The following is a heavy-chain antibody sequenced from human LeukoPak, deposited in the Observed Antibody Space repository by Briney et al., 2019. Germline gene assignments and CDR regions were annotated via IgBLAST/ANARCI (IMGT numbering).Heavy chain of an antibody. V-gene: IGHV3-30*03. CDR3: ARDWVAVAGKAGYFDY. J-gene: IGHJ4*02. CDR1: GFTFSSYG. Sequence: GGSLRLSCAASGFTFSSYGMHWVRQAPGKGLEWVAVISYDGSNKYYADSVKGRFTISRDNSKNTLYLQMDSLRAEDTAVYYCARDWVAVAGKAGYFDYWGQGTLVTVSS. D-gene: IGHD6-19*01. CDR2: ISYDGSNK.